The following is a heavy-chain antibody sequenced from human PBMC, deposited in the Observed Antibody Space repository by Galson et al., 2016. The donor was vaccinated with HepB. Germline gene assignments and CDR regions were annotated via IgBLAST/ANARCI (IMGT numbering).Heavy chain of an antibody. V-gene: IGHV3-7*01. CDR3: AGEIDRNFQY. CDR2: INHVGGER. D-gene: IGHD3-22*01. Sequence: SLRLSCAASGFSFSSYWMSWVRQAPGKGLEWVANINHVGGERYYVDSVRGRFTISRDDAKNSLFMQMNSRRVDDTAVYYCAGEIDRNFQYWGQGVLVTVSS. CDR1: GFSFSSYW. J-gene: IGHJ4*02.